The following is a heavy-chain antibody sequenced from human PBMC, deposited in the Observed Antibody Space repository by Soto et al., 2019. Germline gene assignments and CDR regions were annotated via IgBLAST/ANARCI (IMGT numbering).Heavy chain of an antibody. CDR2: ITSSSVT. Sequence: GGSLRLSCAASGFTFSTHSMNWVRQAPGKGLEWISYITSSSVTMYADSVKGRFTISRDNAKNSLYLQMNSLRAEDTAVYFCVGEVGFQLIYCGQGSLV. J-gene: IGHJ1*01. D-gene: IGHD2-2*01. CDR1: GFTFSTHS. CDR3: VGEVGFQLIY. V-gene: IGHV3-48*01.